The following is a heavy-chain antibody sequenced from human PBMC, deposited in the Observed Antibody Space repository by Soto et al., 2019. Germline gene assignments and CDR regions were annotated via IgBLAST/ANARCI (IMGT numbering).Heavy chain of an antibody. D-gene: IGHD3-3*01. CDR1: GYTFTSYD. Sequence: ASVKVSCKASGYTFTSYDINWVRQATGQGLEWMGWMNPNSGNTGYAQKFQGRVTMTRNTSISTAYMELSSLRSEDTAVYYCARQPGKKYDFWSCYYNYYHYDYIDVCGKGTSVPVS. CDR3: ARQPGKKYDFWSCYYNYYHYDYIDV. CDR2: MNPNSGNT. V-gene: IGHV1-8*01. J-gene: IGHJ6*03.